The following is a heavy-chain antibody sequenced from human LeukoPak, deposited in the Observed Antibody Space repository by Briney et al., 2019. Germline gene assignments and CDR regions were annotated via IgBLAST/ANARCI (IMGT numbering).Heavy chain of an antibody. Sequence: SETLSLTCTVSGGSISSYYWSWIRQPPGKGLEWIGYIYYSGSTNYKPSLKSRVTISVDTSKNQFSLKLSSVTAADTAVYYCARDLSGWYPYNWFDPWGQGTLVTVSS. V-gene: IGHV4-59*01. CDR2: IYYSGST. J-gene: IGHJ5*02. D-gene: IGHD6-19*01. CDR3: ARDLSGWYPYNWFDP. CDR1: GGSISSYY.